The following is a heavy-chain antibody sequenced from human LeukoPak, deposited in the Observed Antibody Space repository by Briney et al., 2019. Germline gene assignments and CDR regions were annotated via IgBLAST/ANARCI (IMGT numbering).Heavy chain of an antibody. CDR3: AAFYDSSGYAIDPYYYYYMDV. D-gene: IGHD3-22*01. J-gene: IGHJ6*03. CDR2: IYYSGST. CDR1: GGSISSSSYW. Sequence: PSETLSLTCTVSGGSISSSSYWWGWIRQPPGKGLEWIANIYYSGSTHYNPSLKSRVTISVDTSKNQFSLKLSSVTAADTAVYYCAAFYDSSGYAIDPYYYYYMDVWGKGTTVTVSS. V-gene: IGHV4-39*07.